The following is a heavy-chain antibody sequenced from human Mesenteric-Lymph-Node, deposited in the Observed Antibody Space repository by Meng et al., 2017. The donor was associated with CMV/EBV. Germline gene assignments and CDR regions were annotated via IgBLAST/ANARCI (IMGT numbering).Heavy chain of an antibody. CDR3: ARGPLGYCSNLRCTTWPYYYYGMDV. D-gene: IGHD2-2*01. J-gene: IGHJ6*02. CDR1: GGTFNRYA. CDR2: IIPMFTTT. Sequence: SVKVSCKASGGTFNRYAISWVRQAPGQGLEWMGGIIPMFTTTKYAQKFQGRITTTTDESTSTAYMELSSLRSEDTAVYYCARGPLGYCSNLRCTTWPYYYYGMDVWGHGTTVTVSS. V-gene: IGHV1-69*05.